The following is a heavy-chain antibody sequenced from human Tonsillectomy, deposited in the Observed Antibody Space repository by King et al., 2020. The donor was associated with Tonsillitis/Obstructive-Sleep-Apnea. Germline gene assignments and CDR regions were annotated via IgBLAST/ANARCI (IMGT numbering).Heavy chain of an antibody. D-gene: IGHD4-17*01. CDR1: GGSISSGGYY. CDR2: IYYSGST. CDR3: ARGTTVKSFDY. J-gene: IGHJ4*02. V-gene: IGHV4-31*03. Sequence: QLQESGPGLVKPSQTLSLTCTVSGGSISSGGYYWSWIRQHPGKGLEWIGCIYYSGSTYYNPSLKSRVTISVDTSKNQFSLKLSSVTPADTAVDYCARGTTVKSFDYWGQGTLVTVSS.